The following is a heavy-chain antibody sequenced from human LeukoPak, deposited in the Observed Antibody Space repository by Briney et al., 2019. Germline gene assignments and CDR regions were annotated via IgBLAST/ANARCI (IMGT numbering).Heavy chain of an antibody. CDR1: GFTFSTYS. CDR3: ARDQGGGTSY. J-gene: IGHJ4*02. Sequence: GGSLLLSCAASGFTFSTYSMNWVRQAPGKGREWVSYISSLSGTIYYADSVKGRFTISRDNAKNSLYLQMNSLRAEDTAIYYCARDQGGGTSYWGQGTLVTVS. D-gene: IGHD2-15*01. V-gene: IGHV3-48*01. CDR2: ISSLSGTI.